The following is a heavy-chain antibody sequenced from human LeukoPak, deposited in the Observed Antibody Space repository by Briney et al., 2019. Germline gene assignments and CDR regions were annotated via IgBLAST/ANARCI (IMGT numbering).Heavy chain of an antibody. CDR2: INPKNGGS. D-gene: IGHD5-12*01. V-gene: IGHV1-2*02. CDR3: ARLEFGYSGYDFIGGYFDY. CDR1: GYTFTGYY. Sequence: GASVKVSCKASGYTFTGYYMHWVRQAPGQGLEWVGWINPKNGGSNYAQKLQGRVTMTTDTSTSTAYMELSRLRSDDTAVYYCARLEFGYSGYDFIGGYFDYWGQGTLVTVSS. J-gene: IGHJ4*02.